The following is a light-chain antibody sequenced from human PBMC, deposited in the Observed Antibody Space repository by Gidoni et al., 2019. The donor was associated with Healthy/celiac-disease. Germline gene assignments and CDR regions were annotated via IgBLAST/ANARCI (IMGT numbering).Light chain of an antibody. CDR3: CSYAGRGVV. J-gene: IGLJ2*01. CDR1: SSDVGSYNL. V-gene: IGLV2-23*02. Sequence: QSALTHPASVSGSPGQSITISCTGTSSDVGSYNLVSWYQQHPGKAPKLLIYDVSKRPSGVSNRFSGSKSGNTASLTISGLQAEDEADYYCCSYAGRGVVFGGGTKLTVL. CDR2: DVS.